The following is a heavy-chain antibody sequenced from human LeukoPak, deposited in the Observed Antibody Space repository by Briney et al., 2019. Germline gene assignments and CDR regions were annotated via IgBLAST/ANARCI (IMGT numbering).Heavy chain of an antibody. J-gene: IGHJ4*02. CDR3: GRGARGGSYHVFYFDS. Sequence: GGSLRLSCAASGFTFSSYAMHWVRQAPGKGLEWVAVISYDGSNKYYADSVKGRFTISRDNSKNTLYLQMNSLRAEDTVVYYCGRGARGGSYHVFYFDSGGQGPLLPVS. V-gene: IGHV3-30-3*01. CDR2: ISYDGSNK. CDR1: GFTFSSYA. D-gene: IGHD1-26*01.